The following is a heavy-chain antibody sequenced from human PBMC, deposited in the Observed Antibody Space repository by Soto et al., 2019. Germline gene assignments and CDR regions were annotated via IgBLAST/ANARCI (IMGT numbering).Heavy chain of an antibody. V-gene: IGHV4-34*01. J-gene: IGHJ6*02. CDR3: ATGNIDFWSGYKYFYYGMDV. Sequence: TSETLSLTCAVYGGSFSGYYWSWIRQPPGKGLEWIGEINHSGSTNYNPSLKSRVTISVDTSKNQFSLRLSSVTAADTAIYYCATGNIDFWSGYKYFYYGMDVWGQGTTVTVSS. D-gene: IGHD3-3*01. CDR1: GGSFSGYY. CDR2: INHSGST.